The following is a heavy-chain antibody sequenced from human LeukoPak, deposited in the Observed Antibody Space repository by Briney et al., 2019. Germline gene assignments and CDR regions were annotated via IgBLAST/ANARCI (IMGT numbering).Heavy chain of an antibody. Sequence: ASVKVSCKASGYTFTSYGISWVRQAPGQGLEWMGWISAYNGNTNYAQKLRGRVTMTTDTSTSTAYMEPRSLRSDDTAVYYCAREVAGTLDNWFDPWGQGTLVTVSS. J-gene: IGHJ5*02. CDR3: AREVAGTLDNWFDP. CDR2: ISAYNGNT. CDR1: GYTFTSYG. D-gene: IGHD6-19*01. V-gene: IGHV1-18*04.